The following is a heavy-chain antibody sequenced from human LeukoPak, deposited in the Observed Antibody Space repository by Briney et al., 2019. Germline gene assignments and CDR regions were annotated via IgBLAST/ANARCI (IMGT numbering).Heavy chain of an antibody. V-gene: IGHV4-31*03. CDR1: GGSISSDDYC. Sequence: SETLSLTCSVSGGSISSDDYCWNWIRQHPGKGLEWIGYIYYSGSTYYNPSLKSRVALSVDTSKNQFSLKLSSLTAADTAVYYCAKSREEIRGLDAFDIWGQGAMVTVSS. D-gene: IGHD5-24*01. CDR2: IYYSGST. J-gene: IGHJ3*02. CDR3: AKSREEIRGLDAFDI.